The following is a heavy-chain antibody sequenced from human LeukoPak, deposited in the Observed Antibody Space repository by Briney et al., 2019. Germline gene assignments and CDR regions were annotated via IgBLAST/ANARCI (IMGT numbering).Heavy chain of an antibody. CDR3: ARGLRARDRRHYIDV. V-gene: IGHV1-46*01. CDR1: GYTFIYYD. D-gene: IGHD1-26*01. Sequence: GASVKVSCKASGYTFIYYDMHWVRQAPGQGLEWVGTINPYDNSTNYAQKFQGRVTMTRDMSTSTVYMELSSLRSEDTAVYYCARGLRARDRRHYIDVWGKGTTVTVSS. J-gene: IGHJ6*03. CDR2: INPYDNST.